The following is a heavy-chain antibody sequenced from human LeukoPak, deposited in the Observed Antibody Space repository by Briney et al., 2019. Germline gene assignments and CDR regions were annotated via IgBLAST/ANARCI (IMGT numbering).Heavy chain of an antibody. V-gene: IGHV3-48*01. J-gene: IGHJ4*02. Sequence: GGSLRLSCAASGFTFSSYSMNWVRQAPGKGLEWVSYISSSSSTIYYADSVKGRFTISRDNSKNTLYLQMNSLRAEDTAVYYCAKGGSTSPNGINDYWGQGTLVTVSS. CDR3: AKGGSTSPNGINDY. CDR1: GFTFSSYS. CDR2: ISSSSSTI. D-gene: IGHD2-2*01.